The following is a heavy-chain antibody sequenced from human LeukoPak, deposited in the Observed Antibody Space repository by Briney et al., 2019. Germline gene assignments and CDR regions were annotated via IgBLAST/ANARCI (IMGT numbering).Heavy chain of an antibody. J-gene: IGHJ4*02. CDR2: IQEDGRGK. V-gene: IGHV3-7*01. CDR3: ARDSLYRGSYSTFDY. D-gene: IGHD1-26*01. Sequence: GGSLRLSCAASGFTVSSNDMSWVRQAPGKGLEWVGNIQEDGRGKHYVDSVKGRFTISRDNAKNSLYLQIDSLKAEDTAVYYCARDSLYRGSYSTFDYWGQGTLVTVSS. CDR1: GFTVSSND.